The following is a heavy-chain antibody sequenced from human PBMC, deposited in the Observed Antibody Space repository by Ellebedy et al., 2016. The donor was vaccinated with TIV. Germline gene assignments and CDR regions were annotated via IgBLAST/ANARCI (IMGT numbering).Heavy chain of an antibody. D-gene: IGHD6-19*01. Sequence: MPSETLSLTCTVSGGSISSSSYYWGWIRRPPGKGLEWIGSIYYSGSTYYNPSLKSRVTISVDTSKNQFSLKLSSVIPADTAVYYCARGGSGWYFDNWGQGTLVTVSS. CDR2: IYYSGST. V-gene: IGHV4-39*07. J-gene: IGHJ4*02. CDR3: ARGGSGWYFDN. CDR1: GGSISSSSYY.